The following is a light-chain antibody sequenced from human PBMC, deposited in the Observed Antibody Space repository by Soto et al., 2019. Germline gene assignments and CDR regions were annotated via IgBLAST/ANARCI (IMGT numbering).Light chain of an antibody. V-gene: IGLV1-44*01. Sequence: QSVLTQPPSASGTPGQRVIISCSGSSSNIVSNTVNWYQHLPGAAPKLLMYAYSQRPSGIPDRFSGSKSGASASLAISGLQSEDEADYYCAAWDDSLNGYVFGTGTKLTV. CDR1: SSNIVSNT. CDR2: AYS. CDR3: AAWDDSLNGYV. J-gene: IGLJ1*01.